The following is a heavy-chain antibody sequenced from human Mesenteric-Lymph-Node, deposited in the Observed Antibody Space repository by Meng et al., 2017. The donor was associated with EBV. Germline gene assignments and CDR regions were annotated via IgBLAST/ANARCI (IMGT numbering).Heavy chain of an antibody. CDR2: IYYTGST. Sequence: QVQLQQWGAGLVKPSEXLSLTCTVSGGSVGSGSFYWTWIRQPPGKGLEWIGYIYYTGSTNYNPSLKSRVTMSVDTSKNQFSLKLTSVTAADTAVYYCARGENYDLWTDYSHWFDPWGQGTLVTVSS. J-gene: IGHJ5*02. CDR1: GGSVGSGSFY. D-gene: IGHD3-3*01. V-gene: IGHV4-61*01. CDR3: ARGENYDLWTDYSHWFDP.